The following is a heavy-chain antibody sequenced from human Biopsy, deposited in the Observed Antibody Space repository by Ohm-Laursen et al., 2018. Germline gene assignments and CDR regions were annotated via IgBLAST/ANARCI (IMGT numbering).Heavy chain of an antibody. V-gene: IGHV3-21*01. Sequence: SLRLSCAAVGFSVRSYDMNWVRPAPGKGLAWVASITSRSSYIYYGDSVKGRFTISRDIAKNSLYLQLNSLRVEDTAVYYFARDSSRRAREGGMDVWGQGTTVTVSS. J-gene: IGHJ6*02. D-gene: IGHD6-6*01. CDR2: ITSRSSYI. CDR1: GFSVRSYD. CDR3: ARDSSRRAREGGMDV.